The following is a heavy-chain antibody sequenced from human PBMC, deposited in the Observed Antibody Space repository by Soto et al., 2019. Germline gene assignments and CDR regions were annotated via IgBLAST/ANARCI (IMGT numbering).Heavy chain of an antibody. J-gene: IGHJ4*02. Sequence: QVQLQESGPGLVKPSETVSLNCTFSGGSISSYYWNWIRQSPGKGLEWIGCIYDSGSTHYNPSLKSRVTIAVDTSKNQSSLKLSSVTAADTAVYYCARGSSFSWHIDYRGQGTLVTVSS. D-gene: IGHD6-13*01. CDR3: ARGSSFSWHIDY. CDR2: IYDSGST. V-gene: IGHV4-59*01. CDR1: GGSISSYY.